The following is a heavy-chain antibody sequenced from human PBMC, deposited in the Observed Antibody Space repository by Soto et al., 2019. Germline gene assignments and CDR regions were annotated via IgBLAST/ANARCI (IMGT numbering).Heavy chain of an antibody. D-gene: IGHD2-8*01. CDR1: GFTFSSYG. Sequence: GGSLRLSCVASGFTFSSYGMHWVRQAPGKGLEWVAVMSYDGSHEYYADSVKGRFTISRDNSKTILYLQMNSLRLEDTAVYYCAKGSVLRVVEAPLAILGGVDVWGQGAMVTVSS. CDR3: AKGSVLRVVEAPLAILGGVDV. J-gene: IGHJ6*02. CDR2: MSYDGSHE. V-gene: IGHV3-33*06.